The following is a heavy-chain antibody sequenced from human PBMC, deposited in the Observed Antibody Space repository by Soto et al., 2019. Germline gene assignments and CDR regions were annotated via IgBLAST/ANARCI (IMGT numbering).Heavy chain of an antibody. V-gene: IGHV1-69*08. D-gene: IGHD1-26*01. CDR3: ARSLPSGSYYYFDY. CDR1: GGTFSGYS. Sequence: QVQLVQSGAEVKKPGSSVKVSCKTSGGTFSGYSISWVRQAPGQGLEWMGRIIPMIETANYAQNFQGRVTVTADKPTSTAYMELSSLRSEDTAVYYSARSLPSGSYYYFDYWGQGTMVTVSS. CDR2: IIPMIETA. J-gene: IGHJ4*02.